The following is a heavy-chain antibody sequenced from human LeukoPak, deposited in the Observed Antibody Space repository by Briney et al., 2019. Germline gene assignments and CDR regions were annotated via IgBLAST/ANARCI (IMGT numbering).Heavy chain of an antibody. CDR2: IKQDGSEK. V-gene: IGHV3-7*03. CDR3: ARPFHDYGDYTY. D-gene: IGHD4-17*01. CDR1: GLTFSSYW. Sequence: SGGSLRLSCAASGLTFSSYWMSWVRQAPGKGLEWVANIKQDGSEKYYVDSVKGRFTISRDNAKNSLYLQMNSLRAEDTAVYYCARPFHDYGDYTYWGQGTLVTVSS. J-gene: IGHJ4*02.